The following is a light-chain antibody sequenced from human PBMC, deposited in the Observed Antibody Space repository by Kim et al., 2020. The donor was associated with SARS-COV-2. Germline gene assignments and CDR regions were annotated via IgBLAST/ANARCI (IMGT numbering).Light chain of an antibody. CDR2: NNN. J-gene: IGLJ2*01. Sequence: ELTQPPSASETPGQRVTISCSGSSSNIGSNTVNWYQQLPGTAPKLLIYNNNQRPSGVPDRFSGSKSGTSASLAISGLQSEDETDYYCAAWDDSLNGVVFGGGTQLTVL. CDR3: AAWDDSLNGVV. V-gene: IGLV1-44*01. CDR1: SSNIGSNT.